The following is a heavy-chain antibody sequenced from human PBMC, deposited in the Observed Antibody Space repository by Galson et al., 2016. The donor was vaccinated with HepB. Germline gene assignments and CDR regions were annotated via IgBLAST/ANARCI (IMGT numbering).Heavy chain of an antibody. V-gene: IGHV1-69*13. J-gene: IGHJ6*02. Sequence: SVKVSCKASGGTFYSHAISWVRQAPGQGLEWMGGLIPIHGTPHYADRFQGRLTITADESTSTAYRELSGLRSEDTAVYYCSRAGAQVQGVILRPADFAVDVWGQGTTVSVSS. D-gene: IGHD3-10*01. CDR2: LIPIHGTP. CDR1: GGTFYSHA. CDR3: SRAGAQVQGVILRPADFAVDV.